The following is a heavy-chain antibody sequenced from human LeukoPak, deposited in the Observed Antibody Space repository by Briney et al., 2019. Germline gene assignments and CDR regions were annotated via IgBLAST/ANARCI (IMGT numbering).Heavy chain of an antibody. V-gene: IGHV3-23*01. J-gene: IGHJ5*02. CDR3: AKVPFTPLGATIVPHNWFDP. Sequence: PGGSLRLSCAASGFTFSSYAMSWVRQAPGKGLEWVSAISSSGGSTYYADSVKGRFTISRDNSKNTLYLQMNSLRAEDTAVYYCAKVPFTPLGATIVPHNWFDPWVQGTLVNVSS. CDR1: GFTFSSYA. D-gene: IGHD5-12*01. CDR2: ISSSGGST.